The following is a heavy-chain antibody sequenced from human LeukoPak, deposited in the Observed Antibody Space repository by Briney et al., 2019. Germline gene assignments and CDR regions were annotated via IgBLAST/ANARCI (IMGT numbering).Heavy chain of an antibody. Sequence: ASVKVSCKASGYTFTSYGISWVRQAPGQGLEWMGWISAYNGNTNYAQKLQGRVTMTTDTSTSTAYMELRSLRSDDTAVYYCARDTADIAATKFDYWGQGTLVTVSS. CDR1: GYTFTSYG. J-gene: IGHJ4*02. CDR3: ARDTADIAATKFDY. V-gene: IGHV1-18*01. D-gene: IGHD5-12*01. CDR2: ISAYNGNT.